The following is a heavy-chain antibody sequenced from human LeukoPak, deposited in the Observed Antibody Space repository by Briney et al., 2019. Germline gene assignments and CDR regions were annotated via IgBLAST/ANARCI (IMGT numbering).Heavy chain of an antibody. CDR1: GYTFTSYY. D-gene: IGHD6-13*01. J-gene: IGHJ5*02. CDR3: ARAVQYPSYSSIGGGWFDP. V-gene: IGHV1-46*01. CDR2: INPSGGST. Sequence: GASVKVSCKASGYTFTSYYMHWVRQAPGQGLEWMGIINPSGGSTSYAQKFQGRVTMTRDTSTSTVYMELSSLRSEDTAVYYCARAVQYPSYSSIGGGWFDPWGQGTLVTVSS.